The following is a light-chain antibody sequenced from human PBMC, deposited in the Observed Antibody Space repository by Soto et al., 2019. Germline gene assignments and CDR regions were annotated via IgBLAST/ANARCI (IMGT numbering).Light chain of an antibody. V-gene: IGKV1-5*03. CDR2: TAS. CDR1: QSISTW. CDR3: QQHNSYPRT. J-gene: IGKJ1*01. Sequence: DIQMTQSPSTLSASVGDRVTITCRASQSISTWLAWYQQKPGKAPKLLNYTASNLERGVPSRFSGSGSGTEFTLTISSLQPDDFATYYCQQHNSYPRTFGQGTKVEIK.